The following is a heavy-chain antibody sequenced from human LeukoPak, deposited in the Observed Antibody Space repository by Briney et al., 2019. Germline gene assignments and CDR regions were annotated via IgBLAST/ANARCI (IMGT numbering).Heavy chain of an antibody. CDR1: GFTFSGYE. CDR2: ISASGGDT. CDR3: AKDAAGPEY. V-gene: IGHV3-23*01. J-gene: IGHJ4*02. D-gene: IGHD6-13*01. Sequence: GGSLRLSCAASGFTFSGYEMDWVRQAPGKGLGWVSGISASGGDTWYPDSVKGRFTISRDNSKNTLFLQMNSLRVEDTAIYYCAKDAAGPEYWGQGTRVTVSS.